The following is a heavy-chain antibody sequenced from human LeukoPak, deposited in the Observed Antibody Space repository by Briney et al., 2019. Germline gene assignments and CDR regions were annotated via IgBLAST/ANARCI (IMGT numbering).Heavy chain of an antibody. CDR1: GFTVDSNY. CDR2: IYTGGNT. V-gene: IGHV3-53*01. D-gene: IGHD3-22*01. CDR3: ARGDDSGYYDYFDY. J-gene: IGHJ4*02. Sequence: GGSLRLSCAASGFTVDSNYLSWVRQAPGKGLEWVSTIYTGGNTYYAASVKGRFTISRDFSKNTVFLHMNSLRAEDTAMYYCARGDDSGYYDYFDYRGQGALVTVSS.